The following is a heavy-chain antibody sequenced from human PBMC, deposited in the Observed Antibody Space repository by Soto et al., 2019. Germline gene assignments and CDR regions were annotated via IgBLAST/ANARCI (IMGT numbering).Heavy chain of an antibody. CDR1: GFTFTSNW. CDR2: INSDGTTT. J-gene: IGHJ4*02. Sequence: EVQLVESGGGLVQPGGSLRLSCAASGFTFTSNWMHWVRQAPGKGLVWVSRINSDGTTTTYADSVKGRFTISRDNAKNTLYLQVNSLGGEDTAVYYCTRGGATGAGIYHFENWGQGNLVTVSS. D-gene: IGHD3-10*01. V-gene: IGHV3-74*01. CDR3: TRGGATGAGIYHFEN.